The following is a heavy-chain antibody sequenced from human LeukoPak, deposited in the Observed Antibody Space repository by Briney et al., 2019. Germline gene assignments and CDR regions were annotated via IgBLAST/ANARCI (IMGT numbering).Heavy chain of an antibody. V-gene: IGHV4-59*12. Sequence: SETLSLTCTVSGGSISSYYWSWIRQPPGKGLEWIGYIYYRGSTKYNPSLKSRVTISVDTSKSQFSLKLSSVTAADTAVYYCAREGWAMVRGIDYQYYYMDVWGKGTTVTVSS. D-gene: IGHD3-10*01. CDR3: AREGWAMVRGIDYQYYYMDV. CDR1: GGSISSYY. J-gene: IGHJ6*03. CDR2: IYYRGST.